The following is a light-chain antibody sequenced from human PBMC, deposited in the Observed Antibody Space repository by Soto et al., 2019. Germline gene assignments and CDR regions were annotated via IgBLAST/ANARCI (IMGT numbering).Light chain of an antibody. CDR2: DVS. V-gene: IGLV2-14*03. J-gene: IGLJ2*01. CDR1: SSDVGGYNY. Sequence: QSALTQPASVSGSPGQSITISCTGTSSDVGGYNYVSWYQQHPGKAPKLMICDVSNRPSGVSNRFSGSKSGNTASLTISGLQAEDEADYYCSSYTSSFTVLFGGGTKLTV. CDR3: SSYTSSFTVL.